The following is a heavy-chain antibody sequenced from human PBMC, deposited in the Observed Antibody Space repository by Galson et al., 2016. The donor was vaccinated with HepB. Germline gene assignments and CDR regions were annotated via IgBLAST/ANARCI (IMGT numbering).Heavy chain of an antibody. V-gene: IGHV4-59*12. D-gene: IGHD3-10*01. CDR2: IYHLGNT. J-gene: IGHJ3*02. CDR1: GASIRRYY. Sequence: ETLSLTCTVSGASIRRYYWSWIRQSPGKGLEWIGFIYHLGNTDYNPSLESRVTISLDTSKSLFSLIVRSVTAADTAFYYCATITFAQGFDIWGQGAAVTVSS. CDR3: ATITFAQGFDI.